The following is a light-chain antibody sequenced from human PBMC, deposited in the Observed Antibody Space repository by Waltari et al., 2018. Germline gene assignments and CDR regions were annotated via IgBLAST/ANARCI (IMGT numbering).Light chain of an antibody. Sequence: EIVLTQSPATLSLSPGERATLSCRASQRISSFLAWHQQKPGQAPRLLILDGSNRATGIPARFSGSGSGTDFTLTISSLEPEDFAVYFCQQRGRSFGQGTKLEI. CDR3: QQRGRS. V-gene: IGKV3-11*01. CDR1: QRISSF. CDR2: DGS. J-gene: IGKJ2*01.